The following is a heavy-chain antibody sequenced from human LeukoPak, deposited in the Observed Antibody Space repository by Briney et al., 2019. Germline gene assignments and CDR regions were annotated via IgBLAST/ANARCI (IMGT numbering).Heavy chain of an antibody. CDR3: ARSIVVSVNYFYYGMDV. D-gene: IGHD3-22*01. CDR2: IYYSVST. J-gene: IGHJ6*01. V-gene: IGHV4-59*08. Sequence: SETLSLTCTLSRGSISSYYWNWIRQPPGKGLEWIGYIYYSVSTNYNPPLKSRVTISVDTSKNQFSLKLSSVTAADTAVYYCARSIVVSVNYFYYGMDVWGQGTTVTVSS. CDR1: RGSISSYY.